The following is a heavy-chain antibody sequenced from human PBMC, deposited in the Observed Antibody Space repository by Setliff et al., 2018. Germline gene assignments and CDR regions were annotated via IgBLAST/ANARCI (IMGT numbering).Heavy chain of an antibody. V-gene: IGHV3-30*02. D-gene: IGHD3-9*01. CDR3: ARGDYDILTGYAQDDALGADAFDI. CDR1: GFTFSSYG. Sequence: GGSLRLSCAASGFTFSSYGMHWVRQAPGKGLEWVAFIRYDGSNKYYADSVKGRFTISRDNSKNTLYLQMNSLRAEDTAVYYCARGDYDILTGYAQDDALGADAFDIWGQGTMVTVSS. CDR2: IRYDGSNK. J-gene: IGHJ3*02.